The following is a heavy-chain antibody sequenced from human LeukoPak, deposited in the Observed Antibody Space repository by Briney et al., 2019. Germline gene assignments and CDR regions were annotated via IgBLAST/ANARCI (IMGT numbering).Heavy chain of an antibody. CDR2: INHSGST. Sequence: SETLSLTCAVYGGSFSGYYWSWIRQPPGKGLEWIGEINHSGSTNYNPSLKSRVTISVDTSKNQFSLKLSSVTAADTAVYYCARTKRGAYHLLSRRWFDPWGQGTLVTVSS. V-gene: IGHV4-34*01. J-gene: IGHJ5*02. CDR3: ARTKRGAYHLLSRRWFDP. D-gene: IGHD2-2*01. CDR1: GGSFSGYY.